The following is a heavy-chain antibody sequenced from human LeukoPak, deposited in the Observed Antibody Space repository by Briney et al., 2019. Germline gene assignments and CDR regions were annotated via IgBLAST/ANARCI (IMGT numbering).Heavy chain of an antibody. CDR1: GYTFTGYY. Sequence: ASVKVSCKASGYTFTGYYMHWVRQAPGQGLEWMGIINPSGGSTSYAQKFQGRVTMTRDTSTSTVYMELSSLRSEDTAVYYCARFAYRGGDCYSPNDAFDIWGQGTMVTVSS. V-gene: IGHV1-46*01. D-gene: IGHD2-21*02. CDR2: INPSGGST. CDR3: ARFAYRGGDCYSPNDAFDI. J-gene: IGHJ3*02.